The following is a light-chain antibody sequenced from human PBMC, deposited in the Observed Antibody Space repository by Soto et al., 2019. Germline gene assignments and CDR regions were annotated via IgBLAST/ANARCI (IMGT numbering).Light chain of an antibody. J-gene: IGLJ1*01. Sequence: ALTQPPSASGTPGQRVTISCSGSSSNIGSNYVYWYQQLPGTAPKLLIYRNNQRPSGVPDRFSGSKSGTSASLAISGLRSEDEADYYCAAWDDSLSDVFGTGTKVTVL. CDR3: AAWDDSLSDV. CDR1: SSNIGSNY. V-gene: IGLV1-47*01. CDR2: RNN.